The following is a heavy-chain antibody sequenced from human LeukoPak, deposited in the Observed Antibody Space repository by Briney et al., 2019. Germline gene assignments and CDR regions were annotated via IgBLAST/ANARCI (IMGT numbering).Heavy chain of an antibody. CDR2: ST. CDR1: GGSINSGDYH. J-gene: IGHJ4*02. D-gene: IGHD4-17*01. CDR3: VRGPTVTTDY. V-gene: IGHV4-30-4*01. Sequence: SETLSLTCTVSGGSINSGDYHWSWIRQPPGKGLEWIGSTYYQPSLKSRVSISVDISKNQFSLKLSSVTAADTAVYYCVRGPTVTTDYWGQGTLVTVSS.